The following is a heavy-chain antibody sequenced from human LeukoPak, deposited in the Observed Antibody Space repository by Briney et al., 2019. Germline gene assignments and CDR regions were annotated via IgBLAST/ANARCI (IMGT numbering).Heavy chain of an antibody. CDR2: IYYSGST. V-gene: IGHV4-30-4*08. CDR1: AGSISSGDYY. CDR3: ARVNYDYYYYMDV. D-gene: IGHD4-23*01. J-gene: IGHJ6*03. Sequence: TSETLSLTCTVSAGSISSGDYYWRWIRQPPGKGLEWIGYIYYSGSTYYNPSLKSRVTISVDTSKNQFSLKLSSVTAADTAVYYCARVNYDYYYYMDVWGKGTTVTVSS.